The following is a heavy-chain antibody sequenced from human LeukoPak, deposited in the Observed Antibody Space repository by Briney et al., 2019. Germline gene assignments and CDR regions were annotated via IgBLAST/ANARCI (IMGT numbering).Heavy chain of an antibody. CDR3: ARAAGRYSSGWYYFDY. J-gene: IGHJ4*02. D-gene: IGHD6-19*01. V-gene: IGHV3-21*01. Sequence: GGSLRLSCAASGFTFSYYSMHWVRQAPGKGLEWVSSISSNSDYIYYADSVKGRFTISRDNAKNSLYLQINSLRAEDTAMYYCARAAGRYSSGWYYFDYWGQGTLVTVSS. CDR1: GFTFSYYS. CDR2: ISSNSDYI.